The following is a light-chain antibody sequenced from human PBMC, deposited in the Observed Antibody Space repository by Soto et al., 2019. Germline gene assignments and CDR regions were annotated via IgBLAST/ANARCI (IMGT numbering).Light chain of an antibody. V-gene: IGLV4-69*01. CDR1: SGHSSYA. J-gene: IGLJ2*01. CDR2: LNSDGSH. CDR3: QTWDTGIVV. Sequence: QPVLTQSPSASASLGASVKLTCTLSSGHSSYAIAWHQQQPEKGPRYLVRLNSDGSHSKGDGIPDRFSGSSSGAERYLTISSLRSEDEAAYYCQTWDTGIVVFGGGTKLTVL.